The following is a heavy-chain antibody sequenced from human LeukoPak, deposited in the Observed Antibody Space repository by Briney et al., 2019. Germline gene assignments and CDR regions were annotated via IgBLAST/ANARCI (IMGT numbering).Heavy chain of an antibody. CDR3: ARAGYYDFWSGYVTGKYYYYYMDV. CDR2: IYYSGST. V-gene: IGHV4-30-4*01. J-gene: IGHJ6*03. D-gene: IGHD3-3*01. Sequence: SETLSLTCTVSGGSISSGDYYWSWIRQPPGKGLEWIGYIYYSGSTYYNPSLKSRVTISVDTSKNQFSLKLSSVTAADTAVYYCARAGYYDFWSGYVTGKYYYYYMDVWGKGTTVTVSS. CDR1: GGSISSGDYY.